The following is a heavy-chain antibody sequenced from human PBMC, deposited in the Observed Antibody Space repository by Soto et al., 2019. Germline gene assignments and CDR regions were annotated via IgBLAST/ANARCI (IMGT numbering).Heavy chain of an antibody. J-gene: IGHJ4*02. D-gene: IGHD1-26*01. CDR2: IYYSGST. CDR3: ARHTMGSSRLIDY. CDR1: GGSISSGDYY. V-gene: IGHV4-30-4*01. Sequence: SETLSLTCTVSGGSISSGDYYWSWIRQPPGKGQEWIGYIYYSGSTYYNPSLKSRVTISVDTSKNQFSLKLRSVTAADTAVYYCARHTMGSSRLIDYWGQGALVTVSS.